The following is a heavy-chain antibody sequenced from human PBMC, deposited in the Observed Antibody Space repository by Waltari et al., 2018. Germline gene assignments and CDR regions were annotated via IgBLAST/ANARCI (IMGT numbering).Heavy chain of an antibody. CDR3: ARADYDFWSGPAYYYYYGMDV. Sequence: QVQLVQSGAEVKKPGSSVKVSCKASGGTFSSYAISWVRQAPGQGLEWMGRIIPSFGTANYAQKFQGRVTITADKSTSTAYMELSSLRSEDTAVYYCARADYDFWSGPAYYYYYGMDVWGQGTTVTVSS. D-gene: IGHD3-3*01. V-gene: IGHV1-69*08. CDR1: GGTFSSYA. CDR2: IIPSFGTA. J-gene: IGHJ6*02.